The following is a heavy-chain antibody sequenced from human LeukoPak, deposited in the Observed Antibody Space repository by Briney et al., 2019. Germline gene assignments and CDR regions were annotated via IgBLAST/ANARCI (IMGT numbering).Heavy chain of an antibody. V-gene: IGHV3-30*04. Sequence: GGSLRLSCAASGFTFSSYAMHWVRQAPGKGLEWVAVISYDGSNKYYADSVKGRFTISRDNSKNTLYLQMNSLRAEDTAVYYCARDLGGNSEDYYYYGMDAWGQGTTVTVSS. D-gene: IGHD4-23*01. CDR2: ISYDGSNK. CDR3: ARDLGGNSEDYYYYGMDA. J-gene: IGHJ6*02. CDR1: GFTFSSYA.